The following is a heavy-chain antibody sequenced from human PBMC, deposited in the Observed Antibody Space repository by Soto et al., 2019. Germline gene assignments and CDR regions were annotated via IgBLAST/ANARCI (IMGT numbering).Heavy chain of an antibody. CDR1: GFTFSSYW. CDR2: IKQDGSEK. J-gene: IGHJ4*02. V-gene: IGHV3-7*01. Sequence: GGSLRLSCAASGFTFSSYWMSWVRQAPGKGLEWVANIKQDGSEKYYVDSVKGRFTISRDNAKNSLYLQMNSLRAEDTAVYYCARDSQPLLYDFWSGYYKYFDYWGQGTLVTVSS. CDR3: ARDSQPLLYDFWSGYYKYFDY. D-gene: IGHD3-3*01.